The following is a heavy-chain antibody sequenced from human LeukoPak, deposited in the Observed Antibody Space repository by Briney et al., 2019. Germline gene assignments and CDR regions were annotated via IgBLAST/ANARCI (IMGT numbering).Heavy chain of an antibody. CDR2: IYYSGST. V-gene: IGHV4-31*03. CDR1: GGSISSGGYY. CDR3: ARERGMEPYRGGIDY. Sequence: SETLSLTCTVSGGSISSGGYYWSWIRQHPGKGLEWIGYIYYSGSTYYNPSLKSRVTISVDTSKNQFSLKLSSVTAADTAVYYCARERGMEPYRGGIDYWGQGTLVTVSS. D-gene: IGHD1-1*01. J-gene: IGHJ4*02.